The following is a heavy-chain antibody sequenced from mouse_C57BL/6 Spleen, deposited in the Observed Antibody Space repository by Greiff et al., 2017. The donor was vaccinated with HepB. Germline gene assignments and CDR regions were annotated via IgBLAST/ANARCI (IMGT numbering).Heavy chain of an antibody. V-gene: IGHV5-17*01. CDR2: ISSGSSTI. J-gene: IGHJ3*01. D-gene: IGHD4-1*01. CDR1: GFTFSDYG. CDR3: ARTGKIAWFAY. Sequence: EVKVVESGGGLVKPGGSLKLSCAASGFTFSDYGMHWVRQAPEKGLEWVAYISSGSSTIYYADTVKGRFTISRDNAKNTLFLQMTSLRSEDTAMYYCARTGKIAWFAYWGQGTLVTVSA.